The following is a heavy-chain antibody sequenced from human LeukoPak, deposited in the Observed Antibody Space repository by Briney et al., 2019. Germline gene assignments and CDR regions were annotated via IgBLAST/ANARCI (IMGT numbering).Heavy chain of an antibody. CDR1: GYTFTGYY. CDR2: INPNSGGT. CDR3: ARGSRIRVTMVRGVTAY. V-gene: IGHV1-2*02. Sequence: ASVKVSCKASGYTFTGYYMHWVRQAPGQGLEWMGWINPNSGGTNYAQKFQGRVTMTRDTSINTAYMELSRLRSDDTAVYYCARGSRIRVTMVRGVTAYWGQGTLVTVSS. J-gene: IGHJ4*02. D-gene: IGHD3-10*01.